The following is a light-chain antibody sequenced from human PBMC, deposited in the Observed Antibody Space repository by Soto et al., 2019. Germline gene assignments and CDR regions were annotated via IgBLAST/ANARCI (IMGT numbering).Light chain of an antibody. V-gene: IGKV1-39*01. CDR3: QQSYSTPIT. CDR2: AAS. CDR1: QSISSY. Sequence: DIQMTQSPSSLSASVGDRVTITCRASQSISSYLNWYQQKPGKAPKVLIYAASSLQSGVPSRFSGSGSGTDFTLTISRLQTEDFATYYCQQSYSTPITFGQGTRLEIK. J-gene: IGKJ5*01.